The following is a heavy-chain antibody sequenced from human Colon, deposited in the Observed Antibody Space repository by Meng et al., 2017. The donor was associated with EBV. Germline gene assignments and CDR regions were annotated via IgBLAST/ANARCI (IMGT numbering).Heavy chain of an antibody. CDR2: IYHNGQT. CDR3: ARDGGVTHIP. Sequence: QVRRQGSGSGLGKPSGTLSLHCAVSGTSISTSNWWMWIRQSPGERLEWIGAIYHNGQTNYNPSLKSRVSMSVDESKNEFSLNLKSVTAADTAVYYCARDGGVTHIPWGQGVLVTVSS. J-gene: IGHJ5*02. CDR1: GTSISTSNW. V-gene: IGHV4-4*02. D-gene: IGHD2-8*02.